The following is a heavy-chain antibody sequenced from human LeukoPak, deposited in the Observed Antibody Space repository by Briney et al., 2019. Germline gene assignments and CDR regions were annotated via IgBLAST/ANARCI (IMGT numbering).Heavy chain of an antibody. D-gene: IGHD5-24*01. CDR2: ISGSGSGGST. CDR1: GFTFSSYG. J-gene: IGHJ4*02. V-gene: IGHV3-23*01. Sequence: GGSLRLSCAASGFTFSSYGMHWVRQAPGKGLEWVSSISGSGSGGSTYYADSVKGRFTISRDNSKNTLHLQMNSLRAEDTAVYYCAKAGYNRFDYWGQGTLVTVSS. CDR3: AKAGYNRFDY.